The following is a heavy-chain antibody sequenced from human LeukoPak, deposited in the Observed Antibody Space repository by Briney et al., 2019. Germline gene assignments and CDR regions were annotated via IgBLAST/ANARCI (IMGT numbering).Heavy chain of an antibody. D-gene: IGHD1-20*01. J-gene: IGHJ3*02. CDR2: IKQDGSEK. CDR1: GFTFSSYR. V-gene: IGHV3-7*04. Sequence: GGSLRLSCAASGFTFSSYRMSWVRQAPGKGQEWVANIKQDGSEKYYVDSVKGRFTISRDNAKNSLYLQMNSLRAEDTAVYYCARARITGKRDAFDIWGQGTMVTVSS. CDR3: ARARITGKRDAFDI.